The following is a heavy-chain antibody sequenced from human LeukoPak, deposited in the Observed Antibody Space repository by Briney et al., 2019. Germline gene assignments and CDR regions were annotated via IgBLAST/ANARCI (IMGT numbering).Heavy chain of an antibody. CDR3: ATYYSSSDHDAFDI. CDR2: IYYSGST. Sequence: PSETLSLTCTVSGGSISSGDYYWSWIRQPPGKGLEWIGYIYYSGSTYYNPSLKSRVTISVDTSKNQFSLKLSSVTAADTAVYYCATYYSSSDHDAFDIWGQGTMVTVSS. CDR1: GGSISSGDYY. V-gene: IGHV4-30-4*08. J-gene: IGHJ3*02. D-gene: IGHD6-6*01.